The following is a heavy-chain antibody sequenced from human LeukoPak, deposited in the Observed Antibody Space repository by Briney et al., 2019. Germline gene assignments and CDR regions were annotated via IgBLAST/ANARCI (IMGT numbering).Heavy chain of an antibody. CDR3: ARLDCLSNECYNY. CDR2: INYSGRS. D-gene: IGHD2/OR15-2a*01. J-gene: IGHJ4*02. Sequence: SETLSLTCIVSGNSITSDFWSWIRQSPGKGLEWIGYINYSGRSEYDPSLKSRVTISVDRSTKRVSLKMRSVTAADTAGYYCARLDCLSNECYNYWAAGALVTVSS. V-gene: IGHV4-59*08. CDR1: GNSITSDF.